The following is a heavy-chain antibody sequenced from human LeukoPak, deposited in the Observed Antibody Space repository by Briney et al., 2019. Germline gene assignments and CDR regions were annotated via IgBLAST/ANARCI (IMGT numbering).Heavy chain of an antibody. CDR3: AKGQVWFGGTWYYMDV. Sequence: GGSLRLSCAASGFTFSSYGMHWVRQAPGKGLEWVAFIRYDGSNKYYADSVKGRFTISRDNSENTLYLQMNSLRAEDTAVYYCAKGQVWFGGTWYYMDVWGKGTTVTISS. J-gene: IGHJ6*03. CDR2: IRYDGSNK. CDR1: GFTFSSYG. V-gene: IGHV3-30*02. D-gene: IGHD3-10*01.